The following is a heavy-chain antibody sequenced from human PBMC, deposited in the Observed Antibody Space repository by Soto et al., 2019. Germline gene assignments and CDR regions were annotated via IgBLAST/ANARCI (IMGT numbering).Heavy chain of an antibody. D-gene: IGHD6-13*01. Sequence: GGSLRLSCAASGFTFSSYAMSWVRQAPGKGLEWVSAISGSGGSTYYADSVKGRFTISRDNSKNTLYLQMNSLRAEDTAVYYCASPGSSSWYSGFGGNWFDPWGQGTLVTVSS. CDR1: GFTFSSYA. CDR3: ASPGSSSWYSGFGGNWFDP. J-gene: IGHJ5*02. V-gene: IGHV3-23*01. CDR2: ISGSGGST.